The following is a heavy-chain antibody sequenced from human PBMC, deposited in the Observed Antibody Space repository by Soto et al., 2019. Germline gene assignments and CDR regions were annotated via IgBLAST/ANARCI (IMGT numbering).Heavy chain of an antibody. CDR3: ARGRKELLWLGESGYYYGMDV. J-gene: IGHJ6*02. CDR1: GDTFTGYY. CDR2: INPNSGGT. V-gene: IGHV1-2*04. Sequence: ASVKVSCKASGDTFTGYYMHWVRQAPGEGLEWMGWINPNSGGTNYAQKFQGWVTMTRGTSISTAYMELSRLRSDDTAVYYCARGRKELLWLGESGYYYGMDVWAQGTTVTVSS. D-gene: IGHD3-10*01.